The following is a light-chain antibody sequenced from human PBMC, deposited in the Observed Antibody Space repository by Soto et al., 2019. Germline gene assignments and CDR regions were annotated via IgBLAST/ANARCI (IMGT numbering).Light chain of an antibody. CDR1: SSDVGGYNY. V-gene: IGLV2-11*01. CDR3: CSYAGSDRQL. CDR2: DVS. J-gene: IGLJ2*01. Sequence: QSALTQPRSVSGSPGQSVTISCTGTSSDVGGYNYVSWYQQHPGKAPKLMIYDVSKRPSGVPDRFSGSKSGNTASLTISGLQAEDEADYYCCSYAGSDRQLFGGGTKLTVL.